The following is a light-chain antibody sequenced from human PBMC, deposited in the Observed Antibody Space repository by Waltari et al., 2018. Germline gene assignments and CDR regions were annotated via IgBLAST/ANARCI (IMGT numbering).Light chain of an antibody. Sequence: QSALTQPASLSGSPGQSITIASTGPTSDVGGGHHLSRYQQYPGKVPKLLIYDFTNRPSGVSNRFSGSKSGSTASLTISGLQAEDEADYYCSSYRSSSTLVVFGGGTKLIVL. CDR1: TSDVGGGHH. CDR3: SSYRSSSTLVV. V-gene: IGLV2-14*03. CDR2: DFT. J-gene: IGLJ2*01.